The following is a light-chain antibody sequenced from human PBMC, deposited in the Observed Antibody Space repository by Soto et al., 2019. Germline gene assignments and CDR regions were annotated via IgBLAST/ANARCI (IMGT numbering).Light chain of an antibody. J-gene: IGKJ1*01. CDR3: QQMRT. CDR2: DVS. V-gene: IGKV1-5*01. CDR1: QSFNNK. Sequence: DIQITQSPSTLSASVGDRVSITCRASQSFNNKLAWYQQKPGKAPKLLICDVSDLQSGIPSRFSGSGSGTEFTLSISSLQPDDFATYYCQQMRTFGQGTKVDIK.